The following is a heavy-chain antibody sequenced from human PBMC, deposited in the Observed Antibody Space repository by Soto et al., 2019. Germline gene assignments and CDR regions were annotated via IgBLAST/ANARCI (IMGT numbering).Heavy chain of an antibody. CDR3: ARGKISTSKAYYYMDV. V-gene: IGHV4-34*01. CDR1: GGSFSGYY. D-gene: IGHD3-16*02. CDR2: INHSGST. J-gene: IGHJ6*03. Sequence: SETLSLTCAVYGGSFSGYYWSWIRQPPGKGLEWIGEINHSGSTNYNPSLKSRVTISVDTSKNQFSLKLSSVTAADTAVYYCARGKISTSKAYYYMDVWGKGTTVTVSS.